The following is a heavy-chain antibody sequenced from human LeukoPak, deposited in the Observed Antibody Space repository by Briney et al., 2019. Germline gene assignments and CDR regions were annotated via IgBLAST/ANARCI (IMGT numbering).Heavy chain of an antibody. CDR1: GYTFTSYA. D-gene: IGHD2-2*01. CDR2: INAGNGNT. CDR3: ARHGSTSLEYFQH. V-gene: IGHV1-3*01. Sequence: ASVKVSCKASGYTFTSYAMHWVRQAPGQRLEWMGWINAGNGNTKYSQKFQGRVTITRDTSASTAYMELSSLRSEDTAVYYCARHGSTSLEYFQHWGQGTLVTVSS. J-gene: IGHJ1*01.